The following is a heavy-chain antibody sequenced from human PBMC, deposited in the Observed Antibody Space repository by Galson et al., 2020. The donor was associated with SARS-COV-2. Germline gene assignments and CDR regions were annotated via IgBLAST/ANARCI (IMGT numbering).Heavy chain of an antibody. CDR3: ARLRPLYYDSSGYLDS. Sequence: HGESLKISCKDSGYNFNNYWITWVRQMPGKGLEWMGRIDPSDSYTNYSPSFQDHVTISVDKSMSTAYLQWSSLQASDTAIYYCARLRPLYYDSSGYLDSWGQGTLVTVSS. D-gene: IGHD3-22*01. CDR2: IDPSDSYT. V-gene: IGHV5-10-1*01. CDR1: GYNFNNYW. J-gene: IGHJ4*02.